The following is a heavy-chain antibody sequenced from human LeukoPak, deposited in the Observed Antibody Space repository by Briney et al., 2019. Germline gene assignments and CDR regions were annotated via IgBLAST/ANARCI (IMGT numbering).Heavy chain of an antibody. CDR1: GGSLSSGGYY. Sequence: SQTLSLTCTVSGGSLSSGGYYWSWLRQHPGRGLEWVGYIYYSGSTNYNPSLKSRVTISVDTSKNQFSLKLSSVTAADTAVYYCASSVYYDSSGYYYRSGGFDYWGQGTLVTVSS. CDR3: ASSVYYDSSGYYYRSGGFDY. D-gene: IGHD3-22*01. CDR2: IYYSGST. V-gene: IGHV4-31*03. J-gene: IGHJ4*02.